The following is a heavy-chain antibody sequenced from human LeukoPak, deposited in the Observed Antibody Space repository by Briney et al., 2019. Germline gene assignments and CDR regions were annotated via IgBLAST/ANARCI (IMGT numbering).Heavy chain of an antibody. CDR1: GFTFSSYW. CDR2: INSDGSST. J-gene: IGHJ4*02. Sequence: PGGSLRLSCAASGFTFSSYWMHWVRQAPGKGLVWVSRINSDGSSTSYADSVKGRFTISRDNAKNTLYLQMNSLRAEDTAVYYCASSRWLQSPLDYWGQGTLATVSS. V-gene: IGHV3-74*01. D-gene: IGHD5-24*01. CDR3: ASSRWLQSPLDY.